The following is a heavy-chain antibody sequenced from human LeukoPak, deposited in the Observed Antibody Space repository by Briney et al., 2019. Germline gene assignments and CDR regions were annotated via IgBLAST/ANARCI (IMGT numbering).Heavy chain of an antibody. D-gene: IGHD3-22*01. J-gene: IGHJ3*01. Sequence: GTSLRLSCAASGFTFTSYGMHWVRQAPGKGLEWVALITYDGYYKYYSDSVKGRFTISSDTSKNTLYLQMNSLRAEDTAVYYCARNYYYDSSGYFWGAFDVWGQGTMVTVSS. CDR2: ITYDGYYK. CDR1: GFTFTSYG. V-gene: IGHV3-30*03. CDR3: ARNYYYDSSGYFWGAFDV.